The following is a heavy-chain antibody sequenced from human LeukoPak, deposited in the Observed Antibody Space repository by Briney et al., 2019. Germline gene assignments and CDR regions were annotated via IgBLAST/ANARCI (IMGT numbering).Heavy chain of an antibody. D-gene: IGHD5-24*01. CDR3: ARVHGDGYFLDY. CDR1: GGTFSSYA. V-gene: IGHV1-69*05. Sequence: SVKVSCKASGGTFSSYAISWVRQAPGQGLEWMGGIIPIFGTANYAQKFQGRVTITTDESTSTAYMELSSLRSEDTAVYYCARVHGDGYFLDYWGQGTLVTVSA. CDR2: IIPIFGTA. J-gene: IGHJ4*02.